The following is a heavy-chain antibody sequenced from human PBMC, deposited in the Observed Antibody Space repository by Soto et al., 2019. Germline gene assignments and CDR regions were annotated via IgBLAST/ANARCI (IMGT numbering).Heavy chain of an antibody. V-gene: IGHV4-34*01. CDR1: GGSFSGYY. J-gene: IGHJ4*02. Sequence: PSENLSLTCAVYGGSFSGYYWTWIRQPPGTGLEWIGEINHSGSTNYNPSHKSRVTISVDTSKNQFSLKLTSVTAADTAVYYCARDKITGLFDYWGQGTLVTVSS. CDR3: ARDKITGLFDY. D-gene: IGHD2-8*02. CDR2: INHSGST.